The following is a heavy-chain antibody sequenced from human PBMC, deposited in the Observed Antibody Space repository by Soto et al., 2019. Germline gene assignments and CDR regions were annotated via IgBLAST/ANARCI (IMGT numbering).Heavy chain of an antibody. CDR3: ARSIVMVVAATAPYGYFQH. CDR2: IYYSGST. V-gene: IGHV4-39*01. CDR1: GGSISSSSYY. J-gene: IGHJ1*01. Sequence: SETLSLTCTVSGGSISSSSYYWGWIRQPPGKGLEWIGSIYYSGSTYYNPSLKSRVTISVDTSKNQFSLKLSSVTAADTAVYYCARSIVMVVAATAPYGYFQHWGQGTLVTVSS. D-gene: IGHD2-15*01.